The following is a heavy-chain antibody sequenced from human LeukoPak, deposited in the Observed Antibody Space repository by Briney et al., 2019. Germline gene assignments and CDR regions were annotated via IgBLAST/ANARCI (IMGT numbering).Heavy chain of an antibody. V-gene: IGHV4-4*07. CDR1: GGSISSYY. CDR2: IYTSGST. D-gene: IGHD3-22*01. CDR3: AREIGDYYDSSGYRTYYFDY. Sequence: SETLSLTCTVSGGSISSYYWSWIRQPAGKGVEWIGRIYTSGSTNYNPSLKSRVTISVDTSKNQISLKLSSVTAADTAVYYCAREIGDYYDSSGYRTYYFDYWGQGTLVTVSS. J-gene: IGHJ4*02.